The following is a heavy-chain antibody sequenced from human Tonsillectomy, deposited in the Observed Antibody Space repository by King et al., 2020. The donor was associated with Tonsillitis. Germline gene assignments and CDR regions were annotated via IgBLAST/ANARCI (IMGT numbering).Heavy chain of an antibody. D-gene: IGHD3-10*01. CDR1: GGSISSGGYY. Sequence: MQLQESGPGLVKPSQTLSLTCTVSGGSISSGGYYWSWIRQHPGKGLEWIGYIYHSGSTYYNLSLKSRVTISVDTSKNQFSLKLSSVTAADTAVYYCARVYYYGSGSYLYHFDYWGQGTLVTVSS. CDR2: IYHSGST. CDR3: ARVYYYGSGSYLYHFDY. J-gene: IGHJ4*02. V-gene: IGHV4-31*03.